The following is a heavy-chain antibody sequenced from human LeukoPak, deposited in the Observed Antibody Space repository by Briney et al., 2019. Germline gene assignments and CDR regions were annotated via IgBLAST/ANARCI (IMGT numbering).Heavy chain of an antibody. CDR2: IKQDGSEK. D-gene: IGHD1-26*01. V-gene: IGHV3-7*03. CDR3: ARGPGRAFDI. Sequence: GGSLRLSCAASGSTFSSYWMSWVRLAPGKGLEWVANIKQDGSEKYYVDSVKGRFTISRDNAKNSLYLQMNSLRAEDTAVYYCARGPGRAFDIWGQGTMVTVSS. J-gene: IGHJ3*02. CDR1: GSTFSSYW.